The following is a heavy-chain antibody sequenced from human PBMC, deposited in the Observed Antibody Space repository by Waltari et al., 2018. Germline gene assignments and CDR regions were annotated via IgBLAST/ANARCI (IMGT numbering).Heavy chain of an antibody. V-gene: IGHV3-21*01. Sequence: EVQLVESGGGLVKPGGSLRLSCAASGFTFSSYSMNWVRQAPGKGLEWVSSISSSSSYIYYADSVKGRVTISRDNAKNSLYLQMNSLRAEDTAVYYCARDSSHGRSTIFGVVTRYFDDWGQGTLVTVSS. D-gene: IGHD3-3*01. CDR1: GFTFSSYS. CDR2: ISSSSSYI. CDR3: ARDSSHGRSTIFGVVTRYFDD. J-gene: IGHJ4*02.